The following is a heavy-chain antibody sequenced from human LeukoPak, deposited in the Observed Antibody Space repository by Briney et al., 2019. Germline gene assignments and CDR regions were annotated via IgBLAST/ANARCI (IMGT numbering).Heavy chain of an antibody. J-gene: IGHJ2*01. Sequence: SETLSLTCSVSGTSISSHYWSWIRQPPEKGLEFIGYVHYTGTTNYNPSLKGRVTMSVDTSKSQFSLKLTSVTAADTAVYYCARVSLGQGVGGYFDLWGLGTLVTVSS. V-gene: IGHV4-59*11. CDR3: ARVSLGQGVGGYFDL. CDR2: VHYTGTT. D-gene: IGHD3-10*01. CDR1: GTSISSHY.